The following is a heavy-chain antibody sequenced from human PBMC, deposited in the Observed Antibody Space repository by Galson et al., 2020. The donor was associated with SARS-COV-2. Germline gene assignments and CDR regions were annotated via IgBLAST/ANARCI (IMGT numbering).Heavy chain of an antibody. CDR3: VRELLGYSYGQNS. D-gene: IGHD5-18*01. CDR2: ISNAGGNI. J-gene: IGHJ4*02. CDR1: GFMFTSHS. V-gene: IGHV3-48*04. Sequence: GESLKISCTASGFMFTSHSMNWVRQAPGKGLEWISYISNAGGNIYYADSVKGRFTISRDNAKKSVYLQMDSLRAEDTAVYYCVRELLGYSYGQNSWGQGTLVTVSS.